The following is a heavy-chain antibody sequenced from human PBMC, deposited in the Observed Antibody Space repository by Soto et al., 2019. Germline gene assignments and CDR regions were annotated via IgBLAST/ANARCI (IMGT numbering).Heavy chain of an antibody. J-gene: IGHJ4*02. V-gene: IGHV3-7*03. CDR2: IKPDGSEK. Sequence: CLRLSCVAFEFTFSAYWMCWVRQGPGKGLEWVAKIKPDGSEKFYLDSVKCWFTISRDNAENSLDLPMHSLRAEDTAIYFCARYAHGTQRLKIKFAFWGQGTLVRVSS. CDR1: EFTFSAYW. D-gene: IGHD2-2*01. CDR3: ARYAHGTQRLKIKFAF.